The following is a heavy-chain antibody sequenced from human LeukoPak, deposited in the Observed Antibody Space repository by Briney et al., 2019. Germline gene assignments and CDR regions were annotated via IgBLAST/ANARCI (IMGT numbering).Heavy chain of an antibody. Sequence: PSDTLSLTCTVSGGSMSSYYGSWLRQPAGEGLEWIVRIYTSGSSNYKLSLKSRVTISVDTSKNQFSLKLSSVTAADTAVYYCARCCYDFWSGYYYFDYWGQGTLVTVSS. J-gene: IGHJ4*02. CDR3: ARCCYDFWSGYYYFDY. CDR1: GGSMSSYY. D-gene: IGHD3-3*01. V-gene: IGHV4-4*07. CDR2: IYTSGSS.